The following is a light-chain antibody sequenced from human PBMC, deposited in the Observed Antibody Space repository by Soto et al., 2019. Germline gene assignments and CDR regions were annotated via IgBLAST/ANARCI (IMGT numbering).Light chain of an antibody. J-gene: IGKJ1*01. Sequence: DIVMTQSPDSLAVSLGERATINCKSSQSVLYSSNNKNYLAWYQQKPGQPPKLLIYWASTRESGVPDRFSGSGSGTDFTLSISGLQAEDVAVSYCQQYYSTFTWTFGQGTKVEIK. CDR2: WAS. V-gene: IGKV4-1*01. CDR1: QSVLYSSNNKNY. CDR3: QQYYSTFTWT.